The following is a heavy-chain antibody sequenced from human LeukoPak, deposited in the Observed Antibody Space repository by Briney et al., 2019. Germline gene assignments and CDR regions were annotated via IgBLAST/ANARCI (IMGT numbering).Heavy chain of an antibody. J-gene: IGHJ4*02. CDR1: GGTFSSYA. V-gene: IGHV1-69*13. CDR3: ARDRASGSYEQGQFDY. CDR2: IIPIFGTA. D-gene: IGHD1-26*01. Sequence: SVKVSCKASGGTFSSYAISWVRQAPGQGLEWMGGIIPIFGTANYAQKFQGRVTITADESTSTAYMELSSLRSEDTAVYYCARDRASGSYEQGQFDYWGQGTLVTVSS.